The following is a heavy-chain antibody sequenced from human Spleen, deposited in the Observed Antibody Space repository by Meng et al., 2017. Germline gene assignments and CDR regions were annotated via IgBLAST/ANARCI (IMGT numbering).Heavy chain of an antibody. Sequence: QVQLVQSGAEVKKPGASVKVSCKASGNTFTNCGISWVRQAPGQGLEWMGWLSADYGNTMYARNFQGRVTMTTDTSTSTAYMELSSLRSEDTAVYYCAINTETTQGDYWGQRTLVTVSS. V-gene: IGHV1-18*01. CDR3: AINTETTQGDY. CDR2: LSADYGNT. J-gene: IGHJ4*02. CDR1: GNTFTNCG. D-gene: IGHD4-11*01.